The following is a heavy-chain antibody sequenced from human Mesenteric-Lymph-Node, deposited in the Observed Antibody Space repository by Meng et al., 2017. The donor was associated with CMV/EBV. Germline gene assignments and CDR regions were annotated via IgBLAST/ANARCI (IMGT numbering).Heavy chain of an antibody. V-gene: IGHV5-51*01. Sequence: SCPGSGYSFTNFWIAWVRQMPGKGLEWMAIIYPGDSDTRYSPSFQGQVTISADKSISTAYLQWSSLKASDTAMYYCASGAVGWYFDYWGQGTLVTVSS. CDR1: GYSFTNFW. J-gene: IGHJ4*02. D-gene: IGHD6-19*01. CDR3: ASGAVGWYFDY. CDR2: IYPGDSDT.